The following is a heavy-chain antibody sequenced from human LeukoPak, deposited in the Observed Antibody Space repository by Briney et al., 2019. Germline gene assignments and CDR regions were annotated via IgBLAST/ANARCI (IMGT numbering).Heavy chain of an antibody. D-gene: IGHD2-2*01. CDR1: GFTFNDYD. V-gene: IGHV3-21*01. CDR2: ITTSGNYI. J-gene: IGHJ6*02. Sequence: GGSLRLSCAASGFTFNDYDMNWVRQAPGGGLEWVSSITTSGNYIYYADSVKGRFTISRDNAKNSLYLQMNSLRAEDTAVYYCARDASLYGMDVWGQGTTVTVSS. CDR3: ARDASLYGMDV.